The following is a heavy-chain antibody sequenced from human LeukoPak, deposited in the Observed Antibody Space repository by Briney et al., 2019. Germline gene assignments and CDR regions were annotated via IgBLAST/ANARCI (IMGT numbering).Heavy chain of an antibody. J-gene: IGHJ4*02. CDR1: GASISNDY. CDR3: AREGGSGWYYFDR. CDR2: IYNSGTT. Sequence: SETLSLTCTVSGASISNDYWSWIRQPPGKGLEWIGYIYNSGTTDYNPSLRSRVRISVDTSKSQFSLKLTSVTAADTAVYYSAREGGSGWYYFDRWGQGTLVTVSS. D-gene: IGHD6-19*01. V-gene: IGHV4-59*01.